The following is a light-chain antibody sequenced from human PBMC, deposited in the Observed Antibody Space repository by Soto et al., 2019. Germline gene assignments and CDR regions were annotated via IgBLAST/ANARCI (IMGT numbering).Light chain of an antibody. J-gene: IGKJ5*01. Sequence: VMTQSPATLSVSPGERATLSCRASQSVSSNLAWYQQKPGQAPRLLIYGASTRATGIPARFSGIVSGTEFTLTISSLQSEDFAVYYGQQYNNWPPITFGQGTRLEIK. CDR3: QQYNNWPPIT. CDR2: GAS. CDR1: QSVSSN. V-gene: IGKV3-15*01.